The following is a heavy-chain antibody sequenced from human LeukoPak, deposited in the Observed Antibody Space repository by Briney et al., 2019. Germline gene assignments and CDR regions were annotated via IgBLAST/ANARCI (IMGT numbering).Heavy chain of an antibody. D-gene: IGHD4-17*01. Sequence: SETLSLTCTVSGYSISSGYFWGWIRQPPGKGLEWIGSIYHSGTTYYNPSLKSRVTISVDTSKNQFSLKLTSVTAADTAVYYCAKGDYGDYVDAFDIWGQGTMVTVSS. CDR2: IYHSGTT. V-gene: IGHV4-38-2*02. J-gene: IGHJ3*02. CDR1: GYSISSGYF. CDR3: AKGDYGDYVDAFDI.